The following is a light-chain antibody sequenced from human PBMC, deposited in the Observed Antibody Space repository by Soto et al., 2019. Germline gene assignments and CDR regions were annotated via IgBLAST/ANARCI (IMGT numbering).Light chain of an antibody. V-gene: IGKV3-15*01. CDR1: QSVSNK. J-gene: IGKJ4*01. Sequence: EIVMTQSPATLSVSLGERATLSCRASQSVSNKLAWYQQKPGQAPRLLIFGASARATGIPARFSGSGSGTEFTLTITSLQSEDFAIYYCQHYNILPLTFGGGTKVEIE. CDR2: GAS. CDR3: QHYNILPLT.